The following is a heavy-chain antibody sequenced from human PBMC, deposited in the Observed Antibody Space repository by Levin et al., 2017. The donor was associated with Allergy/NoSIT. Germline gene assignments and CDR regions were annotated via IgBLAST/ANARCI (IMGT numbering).Heavy chain of an antibody. V-gene: IGHV5-51*01. J-gene: IGHJ4*02. CDR2: IYPGDSDT. CDR3: ARLGGRNDRGDYYYFDY. CDR1: GYGFTTYW. Sequence: GGSLRLSCKASGYGFTTYWIGWVRQMPGKGLEWMGIIYPGDSDTRYSPSFRGQVTISADKSIGTAYLQWSSLKASDTTIYYCARLGGRNDRGDYYYFDYWGQGTLVTVSS. D-gene: IGHD4-17*01.